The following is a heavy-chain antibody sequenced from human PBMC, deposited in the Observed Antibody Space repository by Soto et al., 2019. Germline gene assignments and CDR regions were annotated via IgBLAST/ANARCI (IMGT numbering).Heavy chain of an antibody. Sequence: QVQLQESGPGLVKPSETLSLTCTVSGGSVSSENYYWNWIRRPPGKGLEWIGYIHYSGSTYYNSSLEIRVTMSLDTSKKQFSLKLSSVTAADTAVYYCARGLITGTSTSRGPFDYWGQGTLVTVSS. J-gene: IGHJ4*02. CDR1: GGSVSSENYY. CDR3: ARGLITGTSTSRGPFDY. V-gene: IGHV4-61*01. D-gene: IGHD1-7*01. CDR2: IHYSGST.